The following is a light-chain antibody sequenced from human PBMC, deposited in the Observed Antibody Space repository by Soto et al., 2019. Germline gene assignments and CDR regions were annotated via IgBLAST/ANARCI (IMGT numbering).Light chain of an antibody. V-gene: IGKV3-20*01. CDR1: QSVSNNY. CDR3: QQYNSYWT. CDR2: GAS. J-gene: IGKJ1*01. Sequence: EIVLTQSPGTLSLSPGERATLSCRASQSVSNNYLAWYQQKPGQAPRLLIYGASSRATGIPDRFSGSGSGTDFTLTISSLQPDDFATYYCQQYNSYWTFGQGTKVDI.